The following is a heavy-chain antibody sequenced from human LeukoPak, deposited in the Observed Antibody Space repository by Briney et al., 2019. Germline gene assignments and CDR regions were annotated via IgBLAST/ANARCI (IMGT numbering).Heavy chain of an antibody. V-gene: IGHV3-30*04. CDR1: GFTFSSYA. J-gene: IGHJ4*02. D-gene: IGHD3-10*01. CDR3: AKDSTRYGSGSYDLFDY. CDR2: ISYDGSNQ. Sequence: GGSLRLSCAASGFTFSSYAMHWVRQAPGKGLEWVAAISYDGSNQYYADSVKGRFTISRDNSKNTLYLQMNSLRAEDTAVYYCAKDSTRYGSGSYDLFDYWGQGTLVTVSS.